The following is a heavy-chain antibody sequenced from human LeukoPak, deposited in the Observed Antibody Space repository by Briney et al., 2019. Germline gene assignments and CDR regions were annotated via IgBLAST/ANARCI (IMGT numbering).Heavy chain of an antibody. Sequence: GGSLRLSCAASGFTFSSYAMHWVRQAPGKGLEWVAVISYDGSNKYYADSVKGRFTISRDNSKNTLYLQMNSLRAEDTAVYYCARGGVGSGYGIDGDFDYWGQGILVTVSS. CDR2: ISYDGSNK. J-gene: IGHJ4*02. CDR3: ARGGVGSGYGIDGDFDY. D-gene: IGHD5-12*01. V-gene: IGHV3-30*04. CDR1: GFTFSSYA.